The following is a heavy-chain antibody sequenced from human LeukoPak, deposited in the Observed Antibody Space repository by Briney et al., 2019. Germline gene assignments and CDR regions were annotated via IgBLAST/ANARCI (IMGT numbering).Heavy chain of an antibody. J-gene: IGHJ6*03. CDR1: GGSFSGYY. V-gene: IGHV4-34*01. CDR3: ASLLAMVVATIYYYYYYMDV. Sequence: SETLSLTCVVCGGSFSGYYWSWIRQPPGKGLEWIGEINHSGSTNYNPSLKSRVTISVDTSKNQFSLKLSSVTAADTAVYYCASLLAMVVATIYYYYYYMDVWGKGTTVTVSS. D-gene: IGHD5-12*01. CDR2: INHSGST.